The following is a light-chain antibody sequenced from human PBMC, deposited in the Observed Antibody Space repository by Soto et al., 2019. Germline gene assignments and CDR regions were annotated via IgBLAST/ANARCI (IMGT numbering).Light chain of an antibody. CDR1: SSDIGTYNY. J-gene: IGLJ1*01. V-gene: IGLV2-14*03. Sequence: QSALTQPASVSGSPGQSITISCTGTSSDIGTYNYVSWYQQHPGNVPKLIIYEVNNRPTGVSYRFSGSKSANTASLTISGLRAEDEADYYCSSYAGSNVFGTGTKLTVL. CDR3: SSYAGSNV. CDR2: EVN.